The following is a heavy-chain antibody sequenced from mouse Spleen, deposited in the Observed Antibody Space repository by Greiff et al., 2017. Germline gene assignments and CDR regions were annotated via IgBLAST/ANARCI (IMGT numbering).Heavy chain of an antibody. CDR2: IWRGGST. Sequence: VKLQESGPGLVQPSQSLSITCTVFGFSLTSYGVHWVRQSPGKGLEWLGVIWRGGSTDYNAAFMSRLSITKDNSKSQVFFKMNSLQADDTAIYYCAKSYDYDGGFAYWGQGTLVTVSA. CDR3: AKSYDYDGGFAY. CDR1: GFSLTSYG. D-gene: IGHD2-4*01. J-gene: IGHJ3*01. V-gene: IGHV2-5*01.